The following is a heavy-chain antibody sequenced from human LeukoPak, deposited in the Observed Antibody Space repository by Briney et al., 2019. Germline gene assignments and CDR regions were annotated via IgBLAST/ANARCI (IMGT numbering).Heavy chain of an antibody. Sequence: PGGSLRLSCAVSGFTFSNAWMSWVRQAPGKGLEWVGRTRNKANSYTTEYAASVKDRFTISRDDSEKSLYLQMNSLKTEDTAVYYCARVRYCSSTTCRGAFDIWGQGTMVTVSS. CDR3: ARVRYCSSTTCRGAFDI. CDR1: GFTFSNAW. D-gene: IGHD2-2*01. CDR2: TRNKANSYTT. V-gene: IGHV3-72*01. J-gene: IGHJ3*02.